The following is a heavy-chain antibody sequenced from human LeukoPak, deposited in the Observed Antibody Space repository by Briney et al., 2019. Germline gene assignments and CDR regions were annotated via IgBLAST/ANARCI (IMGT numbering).Heavy chain of an antibody. D-gene: IGHD2-2*02. V-gene: IGHV1-2*02. CDR1: GYTFTGYY. J-gene: IGHJ6*03. CDR2: INPNSGGT. CDR3: ARDRLVVVPAAIRGYYMDV. Sequence: ASVKVSCKASGYTFTGYYMHWVRQAPGQGLEWMGCINPNSGGTNYAQKFQGRVTMTRDTSISTAYMELSRLRSDDTAVYYCARDRLVVVPAAIRGYYMDVWGKGTTVTVSS.